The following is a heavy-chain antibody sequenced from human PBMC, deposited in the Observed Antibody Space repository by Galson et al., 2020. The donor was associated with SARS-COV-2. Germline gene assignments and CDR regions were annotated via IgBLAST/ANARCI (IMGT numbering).Heavy chain of an antibody. Sequence: TGGSLRLSCAVSGFTVSSNYMSWVRQAPGKGLEWDSVIYRGGSTYYADSVKGRFTISRDNSKNTLYLQMNSLRAEDTAVYYCARELWFGESTYGMDVWGQGTTVTVSS. CDR3: ARELWFGESTYGMDV. CDR1: GFTVSSNY. CDR2: IYRGGST. V-gene: IGHV3-66*01. D-gene: IGHD3-10*01. J-gene: IGHJ6*02.